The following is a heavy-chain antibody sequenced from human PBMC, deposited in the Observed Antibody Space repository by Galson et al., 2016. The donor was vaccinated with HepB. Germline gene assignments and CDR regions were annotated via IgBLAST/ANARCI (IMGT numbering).Heavy chain of an antibody. Sequence: SLRLSCAASGFSFSAYGIHWVRQAPGKGLEWMAVIWLDGTNIYYADSVKGRFTISRDDSKNTLYLQMNSLRAEDTAVYYCARVAKRTTVISWLDHWGQGTQVTVSS. CDR2: IWLDGTNI. CDR3: ARVAKRTTVISWLDH. D-gene: IGHD4-23*01. CDR1: GFSFSAYG. J-gene: IGHJ5*02. V-gene: IGHV3-33*01.